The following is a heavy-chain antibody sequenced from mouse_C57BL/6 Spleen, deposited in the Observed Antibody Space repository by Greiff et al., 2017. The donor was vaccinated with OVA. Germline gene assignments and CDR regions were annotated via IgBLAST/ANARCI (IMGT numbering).Heavy chain of an antibody. CDR2: ISSGGSYT. CDR3: ARHGTGPHWYFDV. CDR1: GFTFSSYG. J-gene: IGHJ1*03. Sequence: EVMLVESGGDLVKPGGSLKLSCAASGFTFSSYGMSWVRQTPDKRLEWVATISSGGSYTYYPDSVKGRFTISRDNAKNTLYLQMSSLKSEDTAMYYCARHGTGPHWYFDVWGTGTTVTVSS. D-gene: IGHD4-1*01. V-gene: IGHV5-6*01.